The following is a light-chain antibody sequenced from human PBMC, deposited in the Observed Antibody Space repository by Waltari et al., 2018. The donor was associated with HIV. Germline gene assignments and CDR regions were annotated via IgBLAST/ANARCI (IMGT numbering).Light chain of an antibody. CDR3: QQYGSSEGFT. CDR2: GPS. CDR1: QIVGGNS. J-gene: IGKJ3*01. Sequence: EIVLTQSPGTLSLSPGDRATLSCRASQIVGGNSLAWYQKKPGQAPRLLSYGPSTRAAGIPDRFSGIGSETDFTLTIGRREPEDCAVYYCQQYGSSEGFTFGPGTRVDI. V-gene: IGKV3-20*01.